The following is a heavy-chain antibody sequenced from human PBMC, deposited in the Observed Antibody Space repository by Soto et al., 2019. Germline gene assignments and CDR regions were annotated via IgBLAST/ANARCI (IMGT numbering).Heavy chain of an antibody. D-gene: IGHD1-26*01. CDR1: GFSLSTSGVG. CDR2: IYWDDDK. CDR3: GHREAYGVDV. J-gene: IGHJ6*02. V-gene: IGHV2-5*02. Sequence: QITLKESGPTLVKPTQTLTLTCTFSGFSLSTSGVGVGWIRQPPGKALEWLARIYWDDDKRYSPSLKSRLTMTKDTPKNQVVFAMTNMDPVDTATDYCGHREAYGVDVWGQGTTVTVSS.